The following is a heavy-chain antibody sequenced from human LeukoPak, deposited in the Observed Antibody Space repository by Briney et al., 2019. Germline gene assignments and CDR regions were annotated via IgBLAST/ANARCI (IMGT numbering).Heavy chain of an antibody. V-gene: IGHV3-7*01. CDR3: ARLRYYGMDV. CDR2: IKHDGREK. Sequence: GGSLRLSCTASGFTFNNYWMTWVRQAPGKGLEWVAYIKHDGREKYYVDSVKGRFTISRDNDNNSLFLQMNSLRAEDTAVYYCARLRYYGMDVWGQGTTVTVSS. CDR1: GFTFNNYW. J-gene: IGHJ6*02.